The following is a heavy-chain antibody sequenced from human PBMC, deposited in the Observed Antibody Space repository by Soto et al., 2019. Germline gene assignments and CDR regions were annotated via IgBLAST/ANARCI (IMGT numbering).Heavy chain of an antibody. V-gene: IGHV3-21*01. CDR2: ISSSSSYI. CDR3: ARADTYYDFWRCYYTVPAFDY. D-gene: IGHD3-3*01. J-gene: IGHJ4*02. Sequence: GGSLRLSCAASGFTFSSYSMNWVRHAPGKGLEWVSSISSSSSYIYYADSVKGRFTISRDNAKNSLYLQMNSLRAEDTAVYYCARADTYYDFWRCYYTVPAFDYWGQGTQVTVSS. CDR1: GFTFSSYS.